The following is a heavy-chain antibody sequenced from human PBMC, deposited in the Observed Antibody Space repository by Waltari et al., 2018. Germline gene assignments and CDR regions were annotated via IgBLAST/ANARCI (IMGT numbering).Heavy chain of an antibody. CDR1: GFTFSNTW. J-gene: IGHJ4*02. Sequence: EVQLVESGGGLVNPGGSLRLSCAASGFTFSNTWMDWVRQAPGKGLEWMARIKPQSDGGGATYYAAPVTGRFTVSRDDSKNMLYLQMSSLKTEDTAMYYCTTDQGDSYTFYSFDYWGQGTLVTVSS. CDR2: IKPQSDGGGAT. D-gene: IGHD3-16*02. V-gene: IGHV3-15*07. CDR3: TTDQGDSYTFYSFDY.